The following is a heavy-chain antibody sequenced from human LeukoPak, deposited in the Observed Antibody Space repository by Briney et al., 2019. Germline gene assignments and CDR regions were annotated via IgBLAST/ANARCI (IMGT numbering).Heavy chain of an antibody. D-gene: IGHD3-22*01. CDR2: IKYDGTHR. V-gene: IGHV3-7*01. Sequence: GGSLRLSCVASGFSFSSYWMAWVRQAPGKGLEWVANIKYDGTHRFYADSVKGRFTISRDNAKNSLFLEMNSLRADDTAVYFCASSHDSSGNDWGQGTLVAVSS. CDR1: GFSFSSYW. CDR3: ASSHDSSGND. J-gene: IGHJ4*02.